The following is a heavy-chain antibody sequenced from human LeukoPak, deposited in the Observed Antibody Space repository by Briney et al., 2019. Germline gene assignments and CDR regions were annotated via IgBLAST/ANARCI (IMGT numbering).Heavy chain of an antibody. V-gene: IGHV3-21*01. CDR1: GFTFSSYS. D-gene: IGHD3-10*01. CDR3: ARVMVRGVINIYYYYGMDV. Sequence: GGSLRLSCAASGFTFSSYSMNWVRQAPGKGLEWVSSISSSSSYIYYADSVKGRFTISRDNAKNSLYLQMNSLRAEDTAVYYCARVMVRGVINIYYYYGMDVWGQGTTVTVS. CDR2: ISSSSSYI. J-gene: IGHJ6*02.